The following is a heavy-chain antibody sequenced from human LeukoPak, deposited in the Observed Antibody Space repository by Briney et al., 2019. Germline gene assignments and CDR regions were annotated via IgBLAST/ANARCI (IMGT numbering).Heavy chain of an antibody. J-gene: IGHJ4*02. CDR1: GFTFSSYE. Sequence: GGSLRLSCAASGFTFSSYEMSWVRQAPGKGLEWVSYISSSGSTIYYADSVKGRSTISRDNAKNSLYLQMNSLRAEDTAGYYCASGGYCTSGVCYGAFGYWGQGTLVTVSS. D-gene: IGHD2-8*01. CDR2: ISSSGSTI. V-gene: IGHV3-48*03. CDR3: ASGGYCTSGVCYGAFGY.